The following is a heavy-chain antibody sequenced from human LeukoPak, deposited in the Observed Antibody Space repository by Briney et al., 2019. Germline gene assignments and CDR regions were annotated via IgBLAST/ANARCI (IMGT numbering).Heavy chain of an antibody. CDR3: ARDGRGGAAAD. CDR1: GGSISSSSYY. V-gene: IGHV4-61*01. J-gene: IGHJ4*02. Sequence: SETLSLTCTVPGGSISSSSYYWGWIRQPPGKGLEWIGYIYYSGSTNYNPSLKSRVTISVDTSKNQFSLKLSSVTAADTAVYYCARDGRGGAAADWGQGTLVTVSS. D-gene: IGHD6-13*01. CDR2: IYYSGST.